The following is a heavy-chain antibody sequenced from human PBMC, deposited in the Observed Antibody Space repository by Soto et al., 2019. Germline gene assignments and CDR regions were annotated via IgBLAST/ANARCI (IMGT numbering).Heavy chain of an antibody. J-gene: IGHJ4*02. CDR3: AKGGNSWSGYSHL. D-gene: IGHD3-3*01. CDR2: ISATAVSS. CDR1: GFTFSDYV. V-gene: IGHV3-23*01. Sequence: LRISCAASGFTFSDYVMSGVRQATGKGLEWVSGISATAVSSYSADSVKGRFTISRDNSQNTLYLQMNSLTAEDTAVYYCAKGGNSWSGYSHLWGQGTLVTVSS.